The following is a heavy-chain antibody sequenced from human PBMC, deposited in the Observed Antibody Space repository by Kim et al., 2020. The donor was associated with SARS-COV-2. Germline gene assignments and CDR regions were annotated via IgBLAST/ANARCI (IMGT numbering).Heavy chain of an antibody. V-gene: IGHV7-4-1*02. CDR2: P. D-gene: IGHD6-6*01. CDR3: ARVGRARYLDY. J-gene: IGHJ4*02. Sequence: PTYAQGFTGRLGLSLDTSVSGAYLQNSSLKAEDTAVYYCARVGRARYLDYWGQGTLVTVSS.